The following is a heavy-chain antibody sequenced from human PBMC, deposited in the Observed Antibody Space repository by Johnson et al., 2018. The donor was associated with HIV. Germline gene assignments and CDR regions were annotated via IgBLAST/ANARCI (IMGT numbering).Heavy chain of an antibody. CDR2: ITGSGSSI. V-gene: IGHV3-11*04. Sequence: QVQLVESGGGLVKPGGSLRLSCAASGFTFSDYYMSWICQAPGKGLEWVSYITGSGSSIYYADSVKGRFTISRDNAKNTLYLEMKSLRVDDTAVYYCVRDDYAFHIWGQGTMVTVSS. J-gene: IGHJ3*02. D-gene: IGHD2-21*02. CDR3: VRDDYAFHI. CDR1: GFTFSDYY.